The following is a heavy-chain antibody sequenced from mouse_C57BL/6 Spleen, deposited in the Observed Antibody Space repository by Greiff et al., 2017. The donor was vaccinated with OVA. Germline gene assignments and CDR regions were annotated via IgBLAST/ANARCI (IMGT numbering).Heavy chain of an antibody. V-gene: IGHV1-9*01. J-gene: IGHJ4*01. D-gene: IGHD1-1*01. CDR1: GYTFTGYW. Sequence: QVQLQQSGAELMKPGASVKLSCKATGYTFTGYWIEWVKQRPGHGLEWIGEILPGSGSTNYNEKFKGKATFTADTSSNTAYMQLSSLTTEDSAIYYGARAGGYGSRKGNYAMDYWGQGTSVTVSS. CDR3: ARAGGYGSRKGNYAMDY. CDR2: ILPGSGST.